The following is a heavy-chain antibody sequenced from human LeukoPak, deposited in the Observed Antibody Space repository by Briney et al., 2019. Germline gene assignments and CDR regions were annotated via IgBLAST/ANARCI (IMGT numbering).Heavy chain of an antibody. D-gene: IGHD3-10*01. CDR3: ARDFYGSGSPTPGY. J-gene: IGHJ4*02. CDR2: IYYSGST. CDR1: GGSVSSGSYY. Sequence: SETLSLTCTVSGGSVSSGSYYWSWIRQPPGKGLEWIGYIYYSGSTNYNPSLKSRVTISVDTSKNQFSLKLSSVTAADTAVYYCARDFYGSGSPTPGYWGQGTLVTVSP. V-gene: IGHV4-61*01.